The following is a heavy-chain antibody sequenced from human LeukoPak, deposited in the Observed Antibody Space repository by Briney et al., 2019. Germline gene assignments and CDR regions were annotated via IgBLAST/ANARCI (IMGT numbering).Heavy chain of an antibody. CDR2: TYYRSKWYN. CDR1: GDSVSSKSAA. J-gene: IGHJ3*01. CDR3: ARDQGFASGWSDAFDF. D-gene: IGHD6-19*01. V-gene: IGHV6-1*01. Sequence: SQTLSLTCAISGDSVSSKSAAWNWFRQSPSRGLEWLGRTYYRSKWYNDYAVSVKSRITINPDTSKNQVSLQLNSVTSEDTALYFCARDQGFASGWSDAFDFWGQGTMVTVSS.